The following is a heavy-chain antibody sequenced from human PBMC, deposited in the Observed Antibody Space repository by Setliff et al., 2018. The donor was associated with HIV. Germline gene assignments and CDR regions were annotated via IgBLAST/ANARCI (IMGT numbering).Heavy chain of an antibody. D-gene: IGHD5-18*01. J-gene: IGHJ5*02. V-gene: IGHV4-38-2*01. Sequence: PSETLSLTCAVSGYSIGSGSFWGWFRQPPGKGLEWIGEITPSGATNYLPSLKSRVTMSLDTSKNQFSLKMTSVTAADTALYYCSNWNTTIDEDAWGQGTLVTVSS. CDR2: ITPSGAT. CDR3: SNWNTTIDEDA. CDR1: GYSIGSGSF.